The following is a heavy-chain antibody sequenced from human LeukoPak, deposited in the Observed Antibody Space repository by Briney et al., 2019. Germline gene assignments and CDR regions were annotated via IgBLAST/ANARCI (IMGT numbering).Heavy chain of an antibody. CDR3: SRESGPFCPFGY. Sequence: SGTLSLTCGVSGGSISGTNWWSWVRQPPGQGLEWIGEISLAGQTNFNPSLNGRVTMSLDKSSNQLSLHLTSVTAADTATYFCSRESGPFCPFGYWGQGTLVTVPP. J-gene: IGHJ4*02. V-gene: IGHV4-4*02. D-gene: IGHD1-26*01. CDR2: ISLAGQT. CDR1: GGSISGTNW.